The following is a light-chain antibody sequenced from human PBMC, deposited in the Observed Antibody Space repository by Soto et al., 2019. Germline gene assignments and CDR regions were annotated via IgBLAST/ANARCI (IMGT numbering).Light chain of an antibody. J-gene: IGKJ1*01. CDR2: RAS. CDR3: QHYSTYFSRT. CDR1: QSISDW. Sequence: DIQMTQSPSTLSAFVGDRVTITCRASQSISDWLAWYQQKPGKAPNLLIYRASTLHSGVPSRFSGSGSGTEFTLTISSLQPDDFATYYCQHYSTYFSRTFGQGTKV. V-gene: IGKV1-5*03.